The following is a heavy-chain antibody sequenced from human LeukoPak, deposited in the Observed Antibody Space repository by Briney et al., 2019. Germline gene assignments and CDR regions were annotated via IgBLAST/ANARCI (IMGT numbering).Heavy chain of an antibody. J-gene: IGHJ4*02. V-gene: IGHV3-21*01. CDR2: ISSSSSYI. D-gene: IGHD5-24*01. Sequence: GGSLRLSCAASGFTFSSYNMNWVRQAPGKGLEWVSSISSSSSYIYYADSVKGRFTISRDNAKNSLYLQMNTLRAEDTAVYYCARDGGWLQFFDYWGQGTLVTVSS. CDR3: ARDGGWLQFFDY. CDR1: GFTFSSYN.